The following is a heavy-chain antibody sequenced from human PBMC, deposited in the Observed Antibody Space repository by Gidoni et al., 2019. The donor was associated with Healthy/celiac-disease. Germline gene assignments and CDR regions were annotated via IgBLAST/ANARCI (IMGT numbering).Heavy chain of an antibody. Sequence: EVQLVQSGAEVKKHGASLRISCKGSGYSFTSYWISWVRQMPGKGLEWMGRIDPSDAYTNYSPSFQGQVTISADKSISTAYLQWSSLKASDTAMYYCARRKYCGGDCYPLDYWGQGTLVTVSS. V-gene: IGHV5-10-1*01. CDR3: ARRKYCGGDCYPLDY. CDR2: IDPSDAYT. D-gene: IGHD2-21*02. CDR1: GYSFTSYW. J-gene: IGHJ4*02.